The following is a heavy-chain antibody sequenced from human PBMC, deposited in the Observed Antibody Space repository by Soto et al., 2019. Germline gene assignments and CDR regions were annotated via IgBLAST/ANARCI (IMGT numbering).Heavy chain of an antibody. Sequence: VASVKVSCKASGYSFTGHYMQWVRQVSGKRLECVGWLKSDNGGAYYAPKFQGRVTFTRDTATTTAYMELSGLRSDDTAVYFCARDLCPLGSGSPCPTYGLDVWGQGTTVTVSS. D-gene: IGHD3-10*01. CDR2: LKSDNGGA. J-gene: IGHJ6*02. CDR3: ARDLCPLGSGSPCPTYGLDV. CDR1: GYSFTGHY. V-gene: IGHV1-2*02.